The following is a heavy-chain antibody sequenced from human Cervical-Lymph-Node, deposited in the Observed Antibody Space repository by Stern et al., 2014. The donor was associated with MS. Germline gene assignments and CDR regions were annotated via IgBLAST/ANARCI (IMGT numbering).Heavy chain of an antibody. V-gene: IGHV3-30-3*01. D-gene: IGHD3-10*01. CDR1: GFTFSTYA. CDR3: ARGGRGVGLEY. CDR2: VSYDGTQR. J-gene: IGHJ4*02. Sequence: DQLVASGGGVVQPGRSLSLSCVASGFTFSTYAMHWVRQAPGKGLEWVAFVSYDGTQRNSTDSVKARFTISRDNSKNTLYLHMNSLRDEDTAVYFCARGGRGVGLEYWGQGALVTVSS.